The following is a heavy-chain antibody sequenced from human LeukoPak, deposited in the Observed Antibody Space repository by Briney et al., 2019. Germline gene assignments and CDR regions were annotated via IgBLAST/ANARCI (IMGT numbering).Heavy chain of an antibody. V-gene: IGHV1-69*05. CDR2: ITPMFGTA. J-gene: IGHJ6*02. Sequence: SVKVSCKASGGTFSRHAISWVRQAPGQGLEWMGGITPMFGTANYAQKLQGRVTMTTDTSTSTAYMELRSLGSDDTAVYYCARTSMDVWGQGTTVTVSS. CDR3: ARTSMDV. CDR1: GGTFSRHA.